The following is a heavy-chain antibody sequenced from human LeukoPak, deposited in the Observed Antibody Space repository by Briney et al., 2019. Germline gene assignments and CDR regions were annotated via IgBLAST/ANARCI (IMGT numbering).Heavy chain of an antibody. CDR1: GYTFSGSA. D-gene: IGHD1-26*01. J-gene: IGHJ4*02. CDR3: TSGYSGSYYRDY. Sequence: GGSLRLSYAASGYTFSGSAMHWVRQASGKGLEWVGRIRSKANSYATAYAASVKGRFTISRDDSKNTAYLQMNSLKTEDTAVYYCTSGYSGSYYRDYWGQGTLVTVSS. CDR2: IRSKANSYAT. V-gene: IGHV3-73*01.